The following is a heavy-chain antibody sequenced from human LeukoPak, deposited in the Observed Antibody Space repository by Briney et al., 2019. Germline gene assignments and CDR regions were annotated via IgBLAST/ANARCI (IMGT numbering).Heavy chain of an antibody. CDR3: ARLKFYDSTGYNKAYYMDV. CDR2: IYITGTT. J-gene: IGHJ6*03. D-gene: IGHD3-9*01. Sequence: PSETLSLTCTVSGGSTINYYWSWIRQSAGKGLEWVGRIYITGTTDYNPSLEGRLTMSIDTSKNQFSLKLRSVTAADTAIYYCARLKFYDSTGYNKAYYMDVWGKGLSVTVSS. CDR1: GGSTINYY. V-gene: IGHV4-4*07.